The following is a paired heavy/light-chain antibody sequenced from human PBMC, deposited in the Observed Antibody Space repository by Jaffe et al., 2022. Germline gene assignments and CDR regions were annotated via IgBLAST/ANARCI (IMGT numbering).Light chain of an antibody. J-gene: IGKJ2*01. V-gene: IGKV4-1*01. Sequence: DIVMTQSPDSLAVSLGERATINCKSSQSVLYSSNNKNYLAWYQQKPGQPPKLLIYWTSTRDSGVPDRFSGSGSETDFTLTISSLQAEDVAVYYCQQYYSTPHTFGQGTKLEIK. CDR2: WTS. CDR1: QSVLYSSNNKNY. CDR3: QQYYSTPHT.
Heavy chain of an antibody. D-gene: IGHD4-17*01. CDR1: GFTFSDYA. J-gene: IGHJ4*02. V-gene: IGHV3-73*02. CDR2: IRGKAHNYAT. Sequence: EVQLVESGGGLVQPGGSLKLSCAASGFTFSDYAIHWVRQASGKGLEWVGRIRGKAHNYATAYGASMKGRFTISRDDSKNTAYLQVNSLKTEDTAVYYCASYGDYIYWGQGTLVTVSS. CDR3: ASYGDYIY.